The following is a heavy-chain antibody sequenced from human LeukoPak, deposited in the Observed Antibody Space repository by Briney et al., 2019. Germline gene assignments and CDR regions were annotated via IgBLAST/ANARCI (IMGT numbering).Heavy chain of an antibody. V-gene: IGHV1-18*01. J-gene: IGHJ4*02. Sequence: ASVTVSCKASGYTFTSYGISWVRQAPGQGLEWMGWISAYNGNTNYAQKLQGRVTMTTDTSTSTAYMELRGLRSDDTAVYYCARDRTLGRFDYWGQGTLVTVSS. CDR3: ARDRTLGRFDY. CDR1: GYTFTSYG. CDR2: ISAYNGNT. D-gene: IGHD3/OR15-3a*01.